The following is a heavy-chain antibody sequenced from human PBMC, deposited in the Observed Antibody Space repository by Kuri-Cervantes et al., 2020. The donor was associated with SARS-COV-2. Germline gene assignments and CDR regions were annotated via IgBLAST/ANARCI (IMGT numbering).Heavy chain of an antibody. CDR3: ARDRFCSGGSCHGPFDY. V-gene: IGHV1-69*13. CDR2: IIPMFGTA. CDR1: GGNFSNYA. D-gene: IGHD2-15*01. J-gene: IGHJ4*02. Sequence: SVKVSCKASGGNFSNYAITWVRQAPGPGLEWVGGIIPMFGTANYAQKFQGRVTITADESTNAAYVDLNSLRSEDTAVYYCARDRFCSGGSCHGPFDYWGQGTLVTVSS.